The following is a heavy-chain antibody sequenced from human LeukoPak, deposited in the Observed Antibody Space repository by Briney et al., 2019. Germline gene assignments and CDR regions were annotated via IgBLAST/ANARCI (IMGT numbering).Heavy chain of an antibody. V-gene: IGHV4-59*08. CDR1: GGSISSYY. CDR3: ARYDGDGYSNFDY. D-gene: IGHD5-24*01. Sequence: SETLSLTCTVSGGSISSYYWSWIRQPPGKGLEWIGYIYYSGSTNYNPSLESRVTISVDTSKNQFSLKLSSVTAADTAVYYCARYDGDGYSNFDYWGQGTLVTVSS. J-gene: IGHJ4*02. CDR2: IYYSGST.